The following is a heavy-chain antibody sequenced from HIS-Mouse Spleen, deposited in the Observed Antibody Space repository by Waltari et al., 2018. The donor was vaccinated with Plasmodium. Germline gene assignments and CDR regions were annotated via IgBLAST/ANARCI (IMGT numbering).Heavy chain of an antibody. CDR2: IYYSGST. Sequence: QLQLQESGPGLVKPSETRSLTCTVSAGSISSSSYYWGWIRQPPGKGREWIGSIYYSGSTYDNPSLKSRVTISVDTSKNQFSLKLSSVTAADTAVYYCARDRITGTSYFDYWGQGTLVTVSS. D-gene: IGHD1-7*01. J-gene: IGHJ4*02. V-gene: IGHV4-39*07. CDR1: AGSISSSSYY. CDR3: ARDRITGTSYFDY.